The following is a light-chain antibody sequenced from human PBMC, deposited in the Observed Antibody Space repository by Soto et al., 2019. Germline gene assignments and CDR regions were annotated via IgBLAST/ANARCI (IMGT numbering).Light chain of an antibody. V-gene: IGLV2-14*01. CDR3: ISYTSMSTLV. CDR2: EVT. Sequence: QSALTQPASVSGSPGQSITISCTGTSSDVGAYNYVSWYQKHPGKAPKLLIYEVTNRPSGISNRFSGSKSGSTASLTVSGLQAEDEAEYFCISYTSMSTLVSGGGTSSPS. J-gene: IGLJ3*02. CDR1: SSDVGAYNY.